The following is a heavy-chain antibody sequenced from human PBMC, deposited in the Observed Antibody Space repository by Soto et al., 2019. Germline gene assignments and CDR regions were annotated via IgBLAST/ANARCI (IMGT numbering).Heavy chain of an antibody. V-gene: IGHV4-34*01. CDR1: SGSFSGYY. Sequence: QVQLQQWGAGLLKPSETLSLTCAISSGSFSGYYWSWIRQPPGKGLEWIGEINHDGITNYNPSLKSRVTISLDTSKNQFSLKLTSVTAADTAVYYCAGRYCTGCSCYRPWGQGTLVTVSS. CDR3: AGRYCTGCSCYRP. J-gene: IGHJ4*02. D-gene: IGHD2-15*01. CDR2: INHDGIT.